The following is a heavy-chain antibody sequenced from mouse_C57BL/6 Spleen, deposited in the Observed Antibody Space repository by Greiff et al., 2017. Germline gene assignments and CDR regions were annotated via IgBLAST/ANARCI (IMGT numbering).Heavy chain of an antibody. Sequence: QVQLQQPGAELVRPGSSVKLSCKASGYTFTSYWMHWVKQRPVQGLEWIGNIDPSDSETHYNQKFKDKATLTGDKSSSTAYMQLSSLTSVDSAVYYCARQCGARYDYDCYFDCWGTGTSVTVSS. V-gene: IGHV1-52*01. CDR3: ARQCGARYDYDCYFDC. D-gene: IGHD2-4*01. CDR2: IDPSDSET. CDR1: GYTFTSYW. J-gene: IGHJ1*03.